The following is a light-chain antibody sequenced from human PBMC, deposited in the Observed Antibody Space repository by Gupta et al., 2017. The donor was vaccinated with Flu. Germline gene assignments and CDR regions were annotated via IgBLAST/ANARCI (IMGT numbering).Light chain of an antibody. CDR1: QSLLHSNGYNY. CDR3: MQALQTPR. V-gene: IGKV2-28*01. CDR2: LGS. Sequence: DIVMTQSPLSLPVTPGEPSSISCRSSQSLLHSNGYNYLDWYLQKPGQSLQLLIYLGSNRASGVPDRFSGSGSGTDFTLKISRVEAEDVGFYYCMQALQTPRFGPGTKVDIK. J-gene: IGKJ3*01.